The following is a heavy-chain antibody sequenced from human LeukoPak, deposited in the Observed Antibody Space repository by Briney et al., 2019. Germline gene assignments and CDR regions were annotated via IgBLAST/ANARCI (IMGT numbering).Heavy chain of an antibody. CDR2: IYVDGST. V-gene: IGHV3-66*01. J-gene: IGHJ6*03. CDR1: GISVSSNY. Sequence: PGGSLRLSCAASGISVSSNYMSWVRQAPGKGLQWVSVIYVDGSTYYADSVKGRITISRDNSRNTLYLQMNSLRAEDTAVYYCARIITGGSYYYYYYMDVWGKGTTVTVSS. D-gene: IGHD1-26*01. CDR3: ARIITGGSYYYYYYMDV.